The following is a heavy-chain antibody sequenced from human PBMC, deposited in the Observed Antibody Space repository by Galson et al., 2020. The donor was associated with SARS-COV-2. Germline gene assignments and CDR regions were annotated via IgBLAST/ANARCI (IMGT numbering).Heavy chain of an antibody. D-gene: IGHD3-3*02. CDR1: GFTFNNYA. CDR2: ISYEGSIK. Sequence: GESLKISCAASGFTFNNYAIHWVRQAPGKGLEWLALISYEGSIKVYADTVKGRSAISRDTSKNTVYLQVSSLRPEDTAMYYCAKVSTQFQLVSYWYFDLWGRGILVTVSS. V-gene: IGHV3-30*18. J-gene: IGHJ2*01. CDR3: AKVSTQFQLVSYWYFDL.